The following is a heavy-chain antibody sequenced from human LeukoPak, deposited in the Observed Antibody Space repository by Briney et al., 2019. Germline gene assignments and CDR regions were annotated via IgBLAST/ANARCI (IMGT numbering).Heavy chain of an antibody. V-gene: IGHV1-24*01. CDR1: GDTVTGFS. CDR3: ATGYTYDHSLY. CDR2: FDPEDGAR. D-gene: IGHD5-18*01. J-gene: IGHJ4*02. Sequence: GASVKVSCKVSGDTVTGFSIHWVRQAPGHGLEWMGGFDPEDGARIFAQKFQGRVTMTEDTSTDTAYMDLSSLRSEDTAVYYCATGYTYDHSLYWGQGTLVTVSS.